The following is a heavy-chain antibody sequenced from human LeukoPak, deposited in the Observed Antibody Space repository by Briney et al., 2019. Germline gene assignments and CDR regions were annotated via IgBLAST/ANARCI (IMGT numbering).Heavy chain of an antibody. CDR3: ARELKSSSWYFFDY. D-gene: IGHD6-13*01. J-gene: IGHJ4*02. CDR2: ISSSGSAI. Sequence: GGSLRRSCAASGFTFSSYEMNWVRQAPGKGLEWISYISSSGSAIYYADSVKRRFTISRDNAKNSLYLQMNSLSAEDTAVYYCARELKSSSWYFFDYWGQGTLVTVSS. V-gene: IGHV3-48*03. CDR1: GFTFSSYE.